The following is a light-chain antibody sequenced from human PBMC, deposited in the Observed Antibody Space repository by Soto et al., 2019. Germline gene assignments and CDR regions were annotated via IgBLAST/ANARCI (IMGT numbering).Light chain of an antibody. V-gene: IGLV2-8*01. CDR1: SSDVGGYNY. Sequence: QSALTQPPSGSGSPGQSVTISCTGTSSDVGGYNYVSWYQQHPGKAPKLMIYDVSKRPSGVPDRFSGSKSGNTASLTVSGLQADDEADYYCSSYAGTHVVFGTGTKVTVL. J-gene: IGLJ1*01. CDR3: SSYAGTHVV. CDR2: DVS.